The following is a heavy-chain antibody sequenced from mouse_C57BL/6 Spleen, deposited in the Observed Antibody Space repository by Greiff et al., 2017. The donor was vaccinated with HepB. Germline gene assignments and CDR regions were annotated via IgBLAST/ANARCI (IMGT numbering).Heavy chain of an antibody. Sequence: EVQLQQSGPELVKPGASVKMSCKASGYTFTDYNMHWVKQSHGKSLEWIGYINPNNGSTSYNQKFKGKATLTVNKSSSTAYMELRSLTSEDSAVYYCARSGYFSWFAYWGQGTLVTVSA. CDR3: ARSGYFSWFAY. CDR1: GYTFTDYN. J-gene: IGHJ3*01. D-gene: IGHD2-3*01. V-gene: IGHV1-22*01. CDR2: INPNNGST.